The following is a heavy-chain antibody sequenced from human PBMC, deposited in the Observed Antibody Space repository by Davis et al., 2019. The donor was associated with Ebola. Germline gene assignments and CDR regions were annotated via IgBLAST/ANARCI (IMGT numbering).Heavy chain of an antibody. CDR3: ARGYGDYVSRRSVFDY. J-gene: IGHJ4*02. CDR1: GFTFTDYA. CDR2: VPGSGFGT. V-gene: IGHV3-23*01. D-gene: IGHD4-17*01. Sequence: GESLKISCSASGFTFTDYAMSWVRQAPGKGLEWVSGVPGSGFGTYYADSVKGRFTISRDNSKNTLYLQMNSLRAEDTAVYYCARGYGDYVSRRSVFDYWGQGTLVTVSS.